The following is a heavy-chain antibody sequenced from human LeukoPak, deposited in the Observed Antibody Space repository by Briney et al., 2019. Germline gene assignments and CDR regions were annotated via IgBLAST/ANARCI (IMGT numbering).Heavy chain of an antibody. CDR3: ARQAPSSSSWPVYYYYYMDV. Sequence: SETLSLTCTVSGGSISSYYWSWIRQPPGKGLEWIGYIYTSGSTNYNPSLKSRVTISVDTSKNQFSLKLSSVTAADTAVYYCARQAPSSSSWPVYYYYYMDVWGKGTTVTVSS. D-gene: IGHD6-13*01. CDR1: GGSISSYY. CDR2: IYTSGST. V-gene: IGHV4-4*09. J-gene: IGHJ6*03.